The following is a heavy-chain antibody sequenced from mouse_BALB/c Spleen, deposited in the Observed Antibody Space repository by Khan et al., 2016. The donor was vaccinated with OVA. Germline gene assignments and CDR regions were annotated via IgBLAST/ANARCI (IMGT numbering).Heavy chain of an antibody. J-gene: IGHJ2*01. CDR3: VREAYRYDEYYFDY. CDR1: GFTFSSYV. Sequence: EVELVESGGDLVKPGGSLKLSCAVSGFTFSSYVMSWVRQTPEKRPEWVASISSGGTPAYPDSLKGRFTISRDNARNIMYLQMSSLRSEDTAMYYCVREAYRYDEYYFDYWGQGTTLTVSS. D-gene: IGHD2-14*01. CDR2: ISSGGTP. V-gene: IGHV5-6-5*01.